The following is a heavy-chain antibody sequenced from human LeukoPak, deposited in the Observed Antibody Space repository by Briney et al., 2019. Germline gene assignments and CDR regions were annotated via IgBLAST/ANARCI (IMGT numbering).Heavy chain of an antibody. D-gene: IGHD3-16*02. V-gene: IGHV3-48*01. J-gene: IGHJ4*02. CDR3: ARRGEGTRPGPFGGVIVRPFDY. Sequence: GRSLRLSCAASGFTFSSYSMNWVRQAPGKGLEWVSYISSSSSTIYYADSVKGRFTISRDNAKNSLYLQMNSLRAEDTAVYYCARRGEGTRPGPFGGVIVRPFDYWGQGTLVTVSS. CDR2: ISSSSSTI. CDR1: GFTFSSYS.